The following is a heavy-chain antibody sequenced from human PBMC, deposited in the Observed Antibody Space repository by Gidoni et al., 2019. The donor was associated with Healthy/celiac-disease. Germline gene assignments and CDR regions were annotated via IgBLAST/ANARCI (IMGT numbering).Heavy chain of an antibody. V-gene: IGHV3-23*01. CDR1: GFTVNSYA. CDR3: AKSLANYCDFEIDFDY. CDR2: IRCSGGST. D-gene: IGHD4-17*01. J-gene: IGHJ4*02. Sequence: LQLLESGGGVVQPGGSLGISCEASGFTVNSYAMSWVRQAPGKGLEWVSAIRCSGGSTYYADSVKGRFTISRDNSKNTLYRQMNSLRAEDTAVYYCAKSLANYCDFEIDFDYWGQGTLVTVSS.